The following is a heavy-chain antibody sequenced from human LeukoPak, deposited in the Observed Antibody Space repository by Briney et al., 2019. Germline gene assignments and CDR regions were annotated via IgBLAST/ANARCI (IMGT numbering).Heavy chain of an antibody. D-gene: IGHD3-10*01. Sequence: ASVRVSCKASGYPFSAHFLNWVRQAPGQGLEWMGNIDTTTGNPRYAQDFTGRFVFSLDTSVSTAYLQITSLKADDTAEYYCVRGTPTPGMDYWGQGTQVTVSS. V-gene: IGHV7-4-1*02. CDR2: IDTTTGNP. CDR3: VRGTPTPGMDY. J-gene: IGHJ4*02. CDR1: GYPFSAHF.